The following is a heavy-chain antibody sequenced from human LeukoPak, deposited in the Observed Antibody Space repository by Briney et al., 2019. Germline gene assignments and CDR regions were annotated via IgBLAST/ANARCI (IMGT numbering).Heavy chain of an antibody. CDR2: IDYDGGSG. V-gene: IGHV3-23*01. CDR3: TRNSGWYGLS. CDR1: GFTLGSYE. J-gene: IGHJ1*01. D-gene: IGHD6-19*01. Sequence: GGSLRLSCTVSGFTLGSYEMSWIRRAPGKGLEWVSSIDYDGGSGHYADSVKGRFTISRDNSNNTLFLHLNSLRGEDTAVYYCTRNSGWYGLSWGQGTLVTVSS.